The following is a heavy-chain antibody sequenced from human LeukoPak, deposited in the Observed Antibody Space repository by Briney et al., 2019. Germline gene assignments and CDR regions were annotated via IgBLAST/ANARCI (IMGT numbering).Heavy chain of an antibody. Sequence: GSSVKVSCKATGGTFSSYAISWVRHAPGQGLEWMGRIIPIFGIANYAQKFQGRVTITADKPTSTAYMELSSLRSEDTAMYYCARDTRARGFCSGGSCSFFDYWGQGTLVTVSS. CDR2: IIPIFGIA. J-gene: IGHJ4*02. D-gene: IGHD2-15*01. V-gene: IGHV1-69*04. CDR3: ARDTRARGFCSGGSCSFFDY. CDR1: GGTFSSYA.